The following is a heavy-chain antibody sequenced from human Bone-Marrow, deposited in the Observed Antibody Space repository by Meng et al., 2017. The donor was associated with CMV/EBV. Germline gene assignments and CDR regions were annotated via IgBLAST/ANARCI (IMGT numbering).Heavy chain of an antibody. D-gene: IGHD2-2*02. Sequence: CTISGGSVSSGSYYWSWIRQPPGKGLEWIGYIYYSGSTNYSPSLKSRVTISVDTSKNQFSLKLSSVTAADTAVYYCAYQLLYSGYFDLWGRGTLVTVSS. J-gene: IGHJ2*01. CDR1: GGSVSSGSYY. CDR2: IYYSGST. CDR3: AYQLLYSGYFDL. V-gene: IGHV4-61*01.